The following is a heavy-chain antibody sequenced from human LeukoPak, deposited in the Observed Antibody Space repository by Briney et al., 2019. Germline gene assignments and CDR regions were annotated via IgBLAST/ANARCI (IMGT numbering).Heavy chain of an antibody. D-gene: IGHD3-22*01. CDR1: GGSISSGDYY. J-gene: IGHJ4*02. Sequence: SSETLSLTCTVSGGSISSGDYYWSWIRQPPGKGLEWIGYIYYSGSTYYNPSLKSRVTISVDTSKNQFSLKLSSVTAADTAVYYCARRARRGRYYDSSGYGYWGQGTLVTVSS. CDR2: IYYSGST. CDR3: ARRARRGRYYDSSGYGY. V-gene: IGHV4-30-4*01.